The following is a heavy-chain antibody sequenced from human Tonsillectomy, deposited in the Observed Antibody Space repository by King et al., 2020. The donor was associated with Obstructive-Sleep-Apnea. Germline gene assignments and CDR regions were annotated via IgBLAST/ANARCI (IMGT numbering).Heavy chain of an antibody. J-gene: IGHJ4*02. CDR1: GYSISSGYY. Sequence: VQLQESGPGLVKPSETLSLTCTVSGYSISSGYYWGWIRQPPGKGLEWIGSIYHSGSTYYSPSLKSRVTISVDTSKNQFSLKLSSVTAADTAVDYCAREKYSYGYFGIDYWGQGTLVTVSS. D-gene: IGHD5-18*01. CDR3: AREKYSYGYFGIDY. CDR2: IYHSGST. V-gene: IGHV4-38-2*02.